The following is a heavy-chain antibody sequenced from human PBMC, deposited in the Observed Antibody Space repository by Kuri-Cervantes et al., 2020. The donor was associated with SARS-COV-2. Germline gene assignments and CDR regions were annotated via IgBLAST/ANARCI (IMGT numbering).Heavy chain of an antibody. Sequence: GGSLRLSCAASGFTFSSYGMHWVRQAPGKGLEWVAVISYDGRNKYDADSVKGRLTISRDNSKNTLYLQMNSLRAEDTAVYYCARAQQWLATKLDWYFDLWGRGTLVTVSS. CDR1: GFTFSSYG. J-gene: IGHJ2*01. CDR3: ARAQQWLATKLDWYFDL. D-gene: IGHD6-19*01. V-gene: IGHV3-30*06. CDR2: ISYDGRNK.